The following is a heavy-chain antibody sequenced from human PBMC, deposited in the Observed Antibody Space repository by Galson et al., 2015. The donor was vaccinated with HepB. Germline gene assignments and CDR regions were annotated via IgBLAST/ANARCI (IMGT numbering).Heavy chain of an antibody. D-gene: IGHD2-2*01. V-gene: IGHV3-33*08. J-gene: IGHJ5*02. Sequence: SLRLSCAASGFTFSSYGMHWVRQAPGKGLEWVAVIWYDGSNKYYADSVKGRFTISRDNSKDTLYLQMNSLRAEDTAVYYCARVYCSSTSCYSRVNWFDPWGQGTLVTVSS. CDR3: ARVYCSSTSCYSRVNWFDP. CDR2: IWYDGSNK. CDR1: GFTFSSYG.